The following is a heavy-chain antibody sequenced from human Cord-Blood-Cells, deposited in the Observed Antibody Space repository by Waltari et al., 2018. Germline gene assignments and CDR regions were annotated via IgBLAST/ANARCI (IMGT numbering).Heavy chain of an antibody. CDR2: INHSGST. V-gene: IGHV4-34*01. CDR1: GGSFSGYY. Sequence: QVQLQQWGAGLLKPSETLSLTCAVYGGSFSGYYWSWIRQPPGKGLEWIGEINHSGSTNYNPSLKSRVTISVDTSKNQFSLKRSAVTAADTAVYYCARGGEQLIYWYFDLWGRGTLVTVSS. J-gene: IGHJ2*01. D-gene: IGHD6-6*01. CDR3: ARGGEQLIYWYFDL.